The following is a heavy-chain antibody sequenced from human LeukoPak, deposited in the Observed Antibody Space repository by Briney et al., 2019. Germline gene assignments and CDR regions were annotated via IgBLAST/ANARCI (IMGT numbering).Heavy chain of an antibody. Sequence: ASVKVSCKVSGYTLTELSMHWVRQAPGKGLEWMGGFDPEDGETIYAQKFQGRVTMTEDTSTDTAYMELSSLRSEGTAVYYCATDVGYYGSGSYPSWGQGTLVTVSS. V-gene: IGHV1-24*01. CDR3: ATDVGYYGSGSYPS. J-gene: IGHJ5*02. D-gene: IGHD3-10*01. CDR2: FDPEDGET. CDR1: GYTLTELS.